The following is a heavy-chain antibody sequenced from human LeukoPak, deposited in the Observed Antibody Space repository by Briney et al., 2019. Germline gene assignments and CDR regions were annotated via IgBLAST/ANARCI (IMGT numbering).Heavy chain of an antibody. J-gene: IGHJ4*02. Sequence: ASVKVSCKASGYTFTSYGISWVRQAPGQGLEWMGWISAYNGNTNYAQKLQGRVTMTTDTSTSTAYMELRSLRSDDTAVYYCARDRDILGYCSSTSCYSFDYWGQGTLVTVSS. CDR3: ARDRDILGYCSSTSCYSFDY. CDR1: GYTFTSYG. CDR2: ISAYNGNT. D-gene: IGHD2-2*02. V-gene: IGHV1-18*01.